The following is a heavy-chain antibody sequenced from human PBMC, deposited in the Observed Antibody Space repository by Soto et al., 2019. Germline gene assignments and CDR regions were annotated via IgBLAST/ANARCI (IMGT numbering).Heavy chain of an antibody. CDR2: ISAYNGNT. CDR1: GYTFTSYG. D-gene: IGHD1-1*01. V-gene: IGHV1-18*01. Sequence: QVQLVQSGAEVKQPGASVKVSCKASGYTFTSYGISWVRQAPGQGLEWMGWISAYNGNTNYAQKLQGRVTMTTDTSTSTAYMELRSLRSDDTAVYYCAVKLERRYYYYYGMDVWGQGTTVTVSS. CDR3: AVKLERRYYYYYGMDV. J-gene: IGHJ6*02.